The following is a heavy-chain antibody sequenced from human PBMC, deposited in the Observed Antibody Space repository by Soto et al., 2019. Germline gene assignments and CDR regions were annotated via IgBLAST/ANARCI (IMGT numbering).Heavy chain of an antibody. CDR2: ISGSGGST. J-gene: IGHJ5*02. CDR3: AKPCERTGTISPPWFDP. V-gene: IGHV3-23*01. D-gene: IGHD1-7*01. Sequence: EVQLLESGGGLVQPGGSLRLSCAASGFTFSSYAMSWVRQAPGKGLEWVSAISGSGGSTYYADSVKGRFTISRDNSKNTLDLKMNSLRADDTAVYYCAKPCERTGTISPPWFDPWGQGTLVTVSS. CDR1: GFTFSSYA.